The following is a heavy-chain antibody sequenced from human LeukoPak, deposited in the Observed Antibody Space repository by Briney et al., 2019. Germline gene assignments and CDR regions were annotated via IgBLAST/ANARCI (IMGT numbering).Heavy chain of an antibody. J-gene: IGHJ4*02. CDR1: GFTFSIYA. CDR3: AKDQGLRRYFDY. V-gene: IGHV3-30*04. Sequence: GGSLRLSCAASGFTFSIYAMHWVRQAPGKGLEWVAVISYDESDKYYADSVKGRFTISRDNSKNTLYLQMNSLRAEDTAVYYCAKDQGLRRYFDYWGQGTLVTVSS. D-gene: IGHD6-25*01. CDR2: ISYDESDK.